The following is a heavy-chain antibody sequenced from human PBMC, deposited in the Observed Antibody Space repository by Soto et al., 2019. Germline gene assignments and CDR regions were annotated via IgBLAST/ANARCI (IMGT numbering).Heavy chain of an antibody. CDR1: GYRFNNYW. CDR3: AAPVESSSYSYLYNS. Sequence: GDDLKISWEGSGYRFNNYWIGWVRQTPGKGLEWMGIIYPGDSDTRYSPSFQGKVTISADKSISTAYLQWRSLWASDTAMYYCAAPVESSSYSYLYNSWGQGALVTIAS. J-gene: IGHJ4*02. V-gene: IGHV5-51*01. D-gene: IGHD3-22*01. CDR2: IYPGDSDT.